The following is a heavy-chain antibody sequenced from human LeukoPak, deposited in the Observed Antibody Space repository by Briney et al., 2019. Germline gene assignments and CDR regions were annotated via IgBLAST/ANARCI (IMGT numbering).Heavy chain of an antibody. CDR3: ARGKIYCSSTSCLGDYGMDV. CDR1: GFTFSSYW. J-gene: IGHJ6*04. D-gene: IGHD2-2*01. V-gene: IGHV3-74*01. CDR2: INSDGSST. Sequence: GGSLRLSCAASGFTFSSYWMHWVRQAPGKGLVWVSRINSDGSSTSYADSVKGRFTTSRDNAKNTLYLQMNSLRAEDTAVYYCARGKIYCSSTSCLGDYGMDVWGKGTTVTVSS.